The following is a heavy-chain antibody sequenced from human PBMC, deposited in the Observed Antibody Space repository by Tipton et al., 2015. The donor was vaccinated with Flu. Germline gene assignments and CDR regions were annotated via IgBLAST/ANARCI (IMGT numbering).Heavy chain of an antibody. CDR1: GGSFSGYY. V-gene: IGHV4-34*01. Sequence: TLSLTCAVYGGSFSGYYWSWIRQPPGKGLEWIGEINHSGRTNYNPSLKSRVTISVDTSKNQFSLKLSSVTAADTAVYYCARRLGDSSGYYYVPRYYFDYWGQGTLVTVSS. CDR3: ARRLGDSSGYYYVPRYYFDY. CDR2: INHSGRT. D-gene: IGHD3-22*01. J-gene: IGHJ4*02.